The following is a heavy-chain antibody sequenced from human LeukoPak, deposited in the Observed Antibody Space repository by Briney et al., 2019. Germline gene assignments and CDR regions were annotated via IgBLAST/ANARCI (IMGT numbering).Heavy chain of an antibody. Sequence: PSQTLSLTCTVSGGSISSGGYYWSWIRQHPGKGLEWIGYIYYSGSTYYNPSLKSRVTISVDTSKNQFSLKLSSVTAADTAVYYCARGCFGPIVVVTAIQFDHWGQGTLVTVSS. D-gene: IGHD2-21*02. V-gene: IGHV4-31*03. CDR3: ARGCFGPIVVVTAIQFDH. J-gene: IGHJ4*02. CDR1: GGSISSGGYY. CDR2: IYYSGST.